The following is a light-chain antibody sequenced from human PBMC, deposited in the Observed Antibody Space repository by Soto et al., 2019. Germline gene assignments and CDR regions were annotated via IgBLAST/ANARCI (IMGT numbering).Light chain of an antibody. V-gene: IGLV2-8*01. J-gene: IGLJ3*02. CDR3: SSYTGSNNSWV. CDR1: SSDVGGYNY. Sequence: QSVLTQPPSASGSPGQSVTISCTGTSSDVGGYNYVSWYQQHPGKAPKLMIYEVSKRPSGVPDRFSGSKSGNTASLTVSGIQAEDEADYYCSSYTGSNNSWVFGGGTKLTVL. CDR2: EVS.